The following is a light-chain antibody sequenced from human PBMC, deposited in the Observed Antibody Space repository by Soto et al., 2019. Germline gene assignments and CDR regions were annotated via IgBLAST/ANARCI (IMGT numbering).Light chain of an antibody. CDR3: SSYAGSNNHVV. V-gene: IGLV2-8*01. CDR1: SSDVGGYDF. Sequence: QSALTQPPSASGSPGQSVTISCTGTSSDVGGYDFVSWYRQHPGKAPKVMIYEVNKRPSGVPDRFSGSKSGNTASLTVSGLQAEDEADYYCSSYAGSNNHVVFGGGTQLTVL. J-gene: IGLJ2*01. CDR2: EVN.